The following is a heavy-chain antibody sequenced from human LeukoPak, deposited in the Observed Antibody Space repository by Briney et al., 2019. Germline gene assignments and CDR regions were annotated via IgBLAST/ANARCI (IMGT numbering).Heavy chain of an antibody. Sequence: GASVKHSCKASGYTFSTYGISWVRQAPGQGLEWMGWISAYKGNTYYAQKLQGRVTMTTDTSTNTAYMELRSLRSDDTAIYYCARDLYYYGSGSYCDVFDVWGQGAMFAVSS. CDR1: GYTFSTYG. CDR3: ARDLYYYGSGSYCDVFDV. D-gene: IGHD3-10*01. CDR2: ISAYKGNT. V-gene: IGHV1-18*01. J-gene: IGHJ3*01.